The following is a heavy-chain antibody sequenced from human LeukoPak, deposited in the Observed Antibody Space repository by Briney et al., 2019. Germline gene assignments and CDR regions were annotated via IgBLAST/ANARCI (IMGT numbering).Heavy chain of an antibody. Sequence: PGGSLRLSCAASGFTVSSNYMSWVRQAPGKGLEWVSVIYSGGNTYYADSVKGRFTISRDNSKNTLYLQMNSLRAEDTAVYYCAKGQGEGYSSSWYSLAPARNWFGPWGQGTLVTVSS. CDR3: AKGQGEGYSSSWYSLAPARNWFGP. J-gene: IGHJ5*02. CDR2: IYSGGNT. V-gene: IGHV3-66*01. D-gene: IGHD6-13*01. CDR1: GFTVSSNY.